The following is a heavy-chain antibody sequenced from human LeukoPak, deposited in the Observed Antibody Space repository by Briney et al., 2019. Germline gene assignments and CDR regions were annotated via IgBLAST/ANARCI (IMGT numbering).Heavy chain of an antibody. CDR3: ARLGNYGAMGY. J-gene: IGHJ4*02. V-gene: IGHV4-39*07. CDR2: IYTSGST. D-gene: IGHD4-17*01. Sequence: SETLSLTCTVSGGSISSSSYYWGWLRQPPGKGLEWIGSIYTSGSTNYNPSLKSRVTMSVDTSKNQFSLKLSSVTAADTAVYYCARLGNYGAMGYWGQGTLVTVSS. CDR1: GGSISSSSYY.